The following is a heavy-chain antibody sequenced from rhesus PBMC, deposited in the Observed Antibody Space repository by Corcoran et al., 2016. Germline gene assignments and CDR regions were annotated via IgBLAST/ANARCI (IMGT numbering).Heavy chain of an antibody. V-gene: IGHV4-160*01. CDR3: GRHSGGRCYYTSLDV. CDR1: GGSISGKY. J-gene: IGHJ5-2*02. Sequence: QVQLQESGPGLVNPSETLSLTCAVSGGSISGKYWRWIRQPPGKGLEWIGRIYGIGRSTNNHPALNSRVSIPTETSKKQVSRKLSAVTAADTAVYYCGRHSGGRCYYTSLDVWGRGVLVTVSS. D-gene: IGHD5-24*01. CDR2: IYGIGRST.